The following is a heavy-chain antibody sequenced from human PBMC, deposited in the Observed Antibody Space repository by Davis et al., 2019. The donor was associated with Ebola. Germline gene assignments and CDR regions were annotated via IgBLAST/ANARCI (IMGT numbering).Heavy chain of an antibody. CDR1: GYTFTSHR. Sequence: AASVKVSCTASGYTFTSHRISRVRQAPGPGLEWMGWINADNGNTNYAQKLQDRVTMTTDTSTSTAYMELWSLRYDDTAVDYCARESSGTNYYYYGLDAWGQGTTVTVSS. D-gene: IGHD1-26*01. V-gene: IGHV1-18*04. CDR3: ARESSGTNYYYYGLDA. CDR2: INADNGNT. J-gene: IGHJ6*02.